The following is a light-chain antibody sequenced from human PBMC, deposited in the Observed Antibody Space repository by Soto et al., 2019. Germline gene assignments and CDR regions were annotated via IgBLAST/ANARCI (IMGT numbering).Light chain of an antibody. V-gene: IGLV2-23*01. CDR2: EAT. CDR1: SSDVASYTL. CDR3: CSYAGYV. J-gene: IGLJ1*01. Sequence: QSVLTHPAAVSFSPGQSITISCTGTSSDVASYTLVSLYQQHPGKAPKLLIYEATKRPSGVSYRFSGSKSANTASLTISGLQADDEADYYCCSYAGYVFGTGTKVTAL.